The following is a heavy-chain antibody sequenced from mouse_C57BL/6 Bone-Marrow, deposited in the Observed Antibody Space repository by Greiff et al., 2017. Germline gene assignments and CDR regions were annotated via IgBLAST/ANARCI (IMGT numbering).Heavy chain of an antibody. CDR2: IWTGGGT. J-gene: IGHJ3*01. V-gene: IGHV2-9-1*01. CDR1: GFSFTSYA. CDR3: ATPPDGYYPFAD. D-gene: IGHD2-3*01. Sequence: VQLQQSGPGLVAPSQSLSISCTVSGFSFTSYAISWVRQPPGKGLEWLGVIWTGGGTNYNSALKSRLSISKDNSKSQVFLKMNSLQTDDTARYYCATPPDGYYPFADWGQGTLVTVSA.